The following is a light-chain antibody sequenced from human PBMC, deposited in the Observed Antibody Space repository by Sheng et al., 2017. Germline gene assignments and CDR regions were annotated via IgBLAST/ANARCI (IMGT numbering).Light chain of an antibody. Sequence: EIVLTQSPGTLSLSPGERATLSCRASENIRRNYLAWYRQTPGQAPSLLIFAASNRADGIPDRFSGSGSGTDFTLTISRLEPEDFAVYYCQQYGSSPWTFGQGTKVEIK. V-gene: IGKV3-20*01. CDR1: ENIRRNY. CDR2: AAS. CDR3: QQYGSSPWT. J-gene: IGKJ1*01.